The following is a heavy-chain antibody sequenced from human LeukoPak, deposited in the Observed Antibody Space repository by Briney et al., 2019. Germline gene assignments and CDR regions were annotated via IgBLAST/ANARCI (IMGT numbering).Heavy chain of an antibody. Sequence: SETLSLTCTVSGASVTDYYWSWIRQSPGKGLEWISYIHHSGNSDYNPSLRSRVTTSLDTSKNQFSLNLISVTAADTAVYYCARGHWGLQSWSQGTLVTVSS. CDR2: IHHSGNS. V-gene: IGHV4-59*02. CDR1: GASVTDYY. J-gene: IGHJ5*02. CDR3: ARGHWGLQS. D-gene: IGHD7-27*01.